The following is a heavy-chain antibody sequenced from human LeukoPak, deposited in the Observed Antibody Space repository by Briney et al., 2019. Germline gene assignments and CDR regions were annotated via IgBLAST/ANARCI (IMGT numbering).Heavy chain of an antibody. CDR2: IYHSGTT. V-gene: IGHV4-30-2*01. Sequence: SETLSLTCTVSGGSISSGGYYWNWLRQPPGKGLEWIGYIYHSGTTYYNPSLKSRLTISLDRSSSQFSLKLTSVTAADTAVYYCARDRTAFYFDYSGRGTLVTVSS. CDR3: ARDRTAFYFDY. D-gene: IGHD2-21*02. J-gene: IGHJ4*02. CDR1: GGSISSGGYY.